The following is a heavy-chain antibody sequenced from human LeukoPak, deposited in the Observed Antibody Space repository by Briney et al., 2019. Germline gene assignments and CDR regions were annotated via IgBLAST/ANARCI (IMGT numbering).Heavy chain of an antibody. D-gene: IGHD2-2*01. J-gene: IGHJ6*02. CDR3: ARGVRDCSSTSLYYYYGMDV. CDR1: GFTFSSYS. V-gene: IGHV3-21*01. CDR2: ISSSSSYI. Sequence: GGSLRLSCAASGFTFSSYSMNWVRQAPGKGLEWVSSISSSSSYIYYADSVKGRFTISRDNAKNSLYLQMNSLSAEDTAVYYCARGVRDCSSTSLYYYYGMDVWGQGTTVTVSS.